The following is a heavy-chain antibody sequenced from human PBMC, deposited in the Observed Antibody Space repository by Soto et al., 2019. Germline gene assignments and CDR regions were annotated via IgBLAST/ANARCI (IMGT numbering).Heavy chain of an antibody. V-gene: IGHV4-30-4*01. J-gene: IGHJ4*02. D-gene: IGHD3-3*01. CDR1: GGSISSGDYY. CDR2: IYYSGST. Sequence: SETLSLTCTVSGGSISSGDYYWSCIRQPPGKGLEWIGYIYYSGSTYYNPSLKSRVTISVDTSKNQFSLKLSSVTAADTAVYYCARVKYYDFWSGYAYYFDYWGQGTLVTVSS. CDR3: ARVKYYDFWSGYAYYFDY.